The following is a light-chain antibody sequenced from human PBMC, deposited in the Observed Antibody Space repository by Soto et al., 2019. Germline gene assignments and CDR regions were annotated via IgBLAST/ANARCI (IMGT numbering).Light chain of an antibody. J-gene: IGKJ1*01. CDR1: QSISAW. Sequence: DIQMTQSPSTLSASVGDRVSINCRASQSISAWLAWYQQRPGKAPRLLIYKASTLEIGVPSRFSGSGSGTEFTLTISSLQPDDVAIYYCQQYNDYSWTFSQGTKVDIK. CDR2: KAS. V-gene: IGKV1-5*03. CDR3: QQYNDYSWT.